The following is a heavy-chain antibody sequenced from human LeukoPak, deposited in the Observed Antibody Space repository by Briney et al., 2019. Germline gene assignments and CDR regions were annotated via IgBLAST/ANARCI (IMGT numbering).Heavy chain of an antibody. V-gene: IGHV3-23*01. J-gene: IGHJ2*01. CDR2: ISGSGGST. D-gene: IGHD2-2*01. Sequence: GGSLRLSCAASGFTFSSYAMSWVRQAPGKGLEWVSAISGSGGSTYYADSVKGRFTISRDNSKNTLYLQMNSLRAEDTAVYYCAKDGGSTSPAWWHFDLWGRGTLVTVSS. CDR3: AKDGGSTSPAWWHFDL. CDR1: GFTFSSYA.